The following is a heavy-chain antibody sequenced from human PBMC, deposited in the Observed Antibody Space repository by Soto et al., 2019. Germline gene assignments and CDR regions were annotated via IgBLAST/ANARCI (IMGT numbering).Heavy chain of an antibody. CDR2: INHSGST. CDR1: GGSFSGYY. CDR3: ASAYRYSGSYYRPYYYYYYGMDV. V-gene: IGHV4-34*01. D-gene: IGHD1-26*01. J-gene: IGHJ6*02. Sequence: SETLSLTCAVYGGSFSGYYWSWIRQPPGKGLEWIGEINHSGSTNYNPSLKSRVTISVDTSKNQFSLKLSSVTAADTAVYYCASAYRYSGSYYRPYYYYYYGMDVWGQGTTVTV.